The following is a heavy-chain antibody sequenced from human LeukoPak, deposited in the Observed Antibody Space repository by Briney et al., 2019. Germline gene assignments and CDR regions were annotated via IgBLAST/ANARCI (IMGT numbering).Heavy chain of an antibody. Sequence: GGSLRLSCAASGCTFSNYAVSWVRQAPGKGLEWVSAFSGSGVSTYYADSVKGRFTISRDNSKNTLYLQMNSLRAEDTAVYCCAKAGSMATPTPYYFDYWGQGTLVTVSS. CDR3: AKAGSMATPTPYYFDY. J-gene: IGHJ4*02. D-gene: IGHD5-24*01. CDR1: GCTFSNYA. CDR2: FSGSGVST. V-gene: IGHV3-23*01.